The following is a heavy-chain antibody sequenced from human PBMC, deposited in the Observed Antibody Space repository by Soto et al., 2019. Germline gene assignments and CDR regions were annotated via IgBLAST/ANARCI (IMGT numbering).Heavy chain of an antibody. CDR2: IWYDGSNK. CDR3: AREPYSSSWFDY. J-gene: IGHJ4*02. Sequence: QVQLVESGGGVVQPGRSLRLSCAASGFTFSSYGMHWVRQAPGKGLEWVAVIWYDGSNKYYADSVKGRFTISRDNSKNTLYLQMNSLRAEDTAVYYCAREPYSSSWFDYWGQGTLVTVSS. CDR1: GFTFSSYG. D-gene: IGHD6-13*01. V-gene: IGHV3-33*01.